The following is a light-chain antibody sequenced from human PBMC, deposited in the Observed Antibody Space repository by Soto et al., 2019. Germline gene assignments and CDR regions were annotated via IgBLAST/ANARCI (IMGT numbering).Light chain of an antibody. Sequence: QSSLTHPASLSGSPGQSITISCTGTSSDVGSYNLVSWYQQHPGKAPKLMIYEGSKRPSGVSNRFSGSKSGNTASLTISGLQAEDEADYYCCSYAGSYVFGTGTKVTVL. CDR3: CSYAGSYV. J-gene: IGLJ1*01. CDR1: SSDVGSYNL. V-gene: IGLV2-23*01. CDR2: EGS.